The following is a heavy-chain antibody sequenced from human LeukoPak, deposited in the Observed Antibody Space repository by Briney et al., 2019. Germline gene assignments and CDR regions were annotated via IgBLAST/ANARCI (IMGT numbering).Heavy chain of an antibody. CDR3: ARDLGDYDGEDDAFDI. J-gene: IGHJ3*02. Sequence: PGGSLRLSCAASGFTFSDYYMSWIRQAPGKGLEWVPYISSSGSTIYYADSVKGRFTISRDNAKNSLYLQMNSLRAEDTAVYYCARDLGDYDGEDDAFDIWGQGTMVTVSS. D-gene: IGHD3-22*01. V-gene: IGHV3-11*01. CDR2: ISSSGSTI. CDR1: GFTFSDYY.